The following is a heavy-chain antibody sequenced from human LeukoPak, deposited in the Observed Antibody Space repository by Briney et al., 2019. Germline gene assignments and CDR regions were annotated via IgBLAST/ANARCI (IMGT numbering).Heavy chain of an antibody. D-gene: IGHD6-19*01. J-gene: IGHJ4*02. V-gene: IGHV3-23*01. CDR2: ISGSGGST. CDR1: XFTFSXXA. CDR3: AKFFSQWLVRGRFDY. Sequence: LRLSXXXXXFTFSXXAMSWVRQAPGKGLEGVSAISGSGGSTYYADSVKGRFTISRDNSKNTLYLQMNSLRAEDTAVYYCAKFFSQWLVRGRFDYWGQGTLVTVSS.